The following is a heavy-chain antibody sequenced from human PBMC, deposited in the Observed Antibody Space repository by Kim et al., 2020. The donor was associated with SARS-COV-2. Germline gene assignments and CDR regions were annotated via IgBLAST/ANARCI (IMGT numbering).Heavy chain of an antibody. CDR1: GFTFSDYY. CDR2: ISSSGSTI. V-gene: IGHV3-11*01. J-gene: IGHJ4*02. D-gene: IGHD6-6*01. Sequence: GGSLRLSCAASGFTFSDYYMSWIRQAPGKGLEWVSYISSSGSTIYYADSVKGRFTISRDNAKNSLYLQMNSLRAEDTAVYYCAREYSSSFWEGVPYYFDHWGQGTLVTVSS. CDR3: AREYSSSFWEGVPYYFDH.